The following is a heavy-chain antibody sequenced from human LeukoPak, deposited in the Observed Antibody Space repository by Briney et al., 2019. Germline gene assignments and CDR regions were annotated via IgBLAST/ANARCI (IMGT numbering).Heavy chain of an antibody. J-gene: IGHJ6*02. CDR3: ARDRVLRFLEWFPSYYYGMDV. CDR1: GFTFSSYA. CDR2: ISYDGSNK. Sequence: PGGSLRLSCAASGFTFSSYAMHWVRQAPGKGLEWVAVISYDGSNKYYADSVKGRFTISRDNSKNTLYLQMNSLRAEDTAVYYCARDRVLRFLEWFPSYYYGMDVWGQGTTVTVSS. V-gene: IGHV3-30-3*01. D-gene: IGHD3-3*01.